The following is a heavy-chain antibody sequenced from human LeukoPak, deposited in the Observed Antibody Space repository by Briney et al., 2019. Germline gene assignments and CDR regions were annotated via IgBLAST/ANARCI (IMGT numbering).Heavy chain of an antibody. J-gene: IGHJ4*02. CDR1: GFTFSIYG. V-gene: IGHV3-30*02. CDR2: IRYDGTKK. D-gene: IGHD3-10*01. Sequence: PGGSLRLSCAASGFTFSIYGMHWVRQTPGKGLEWLAFIRYDGTKKFYADSVRGRFTISRDNPEYTLYLQMNSLRRGDTGIYYCVKIGDGDPNFLDSWGQGTLVTVSS. CDR3: VKIGDGDPNFLDS.